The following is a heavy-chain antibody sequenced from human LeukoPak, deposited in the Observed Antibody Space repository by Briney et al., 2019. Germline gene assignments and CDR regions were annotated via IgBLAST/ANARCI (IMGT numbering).Heavy chain of an antibody. CDR1: GFTFTNNW. J-gene: IGHJ5*02. D-gene: IGHD5-24*01. CDR3: ARGRGWIDP. Sequence: GGSLRLSCAASGFTFTNNWMTWFRQAPGKGLEWVANVNEDGSEKSYVDSVKGRFTISRDNAKNTVYLQMNNLRVEETAVYYCARGRGWIDPWGQGTLVTVSS. V-gene: IGHV3-7*01. CDR2: VNEDGSEK.